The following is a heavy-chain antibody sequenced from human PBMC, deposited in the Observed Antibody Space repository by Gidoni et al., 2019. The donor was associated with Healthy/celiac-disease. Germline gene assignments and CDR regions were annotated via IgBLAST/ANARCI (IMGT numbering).Heavy chain of an antibody. V-gene: IGHV3-15*01. Sequence: EVQLVESGGGLVKPGGSLRLSCAASGFTFSNAWMSWVRQAPGKGLEWVGRIKSKTDGGTTDYAAPVKGRFTISRDDSKNTLYLQMNSLKTEDTAVYYCTTDRDYGSGSYRYGMDVWGQGTTVTVSS. CDR2: IKSKTDGGTT. CDR3: TTDRDYGSGSYRYGMDV. CDR1: GFTFSNAW. J-gene: IGHJ6*02. D-gene: IGHD3-10*01.